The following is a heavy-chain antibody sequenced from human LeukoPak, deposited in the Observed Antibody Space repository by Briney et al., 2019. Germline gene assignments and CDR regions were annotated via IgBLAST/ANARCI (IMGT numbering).Heavy chain of an antibody. V-gene: IGHV3-21*01. D-gene: IGHD3-3*01. CDR3: ARDYTIFGVIID. J-gene: IGHJ4*02. CDR1: GFTLSSYT. CDR2: ISSSRDNI. Sequence: GGSLRLSRAASGFTLSSYTMNWVRQAPGKGLGWVSSISSSRDNIYNADSVKGRFSITRDNAKNSLYLQMNSLRDEDTAVYYCARDYTIFGVIIDWGQGTLVTVSS.